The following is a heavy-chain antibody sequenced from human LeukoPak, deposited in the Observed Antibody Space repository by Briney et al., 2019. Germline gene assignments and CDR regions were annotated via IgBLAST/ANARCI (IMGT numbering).Heavy chain of an antibody. CDR3: AREKEEESMVIGSWYFDL. Sequence: SETLSLTCTVSGGSISSYYWSWIRQPPGKGLEWIGYIYYSGSTNYNPSLKSRVTISVDTSKNQFSLKLSSVTAADTAVYYCAREKEEESMVIGSWYFDLWGRGTLVTVSS. CDR1: GGSISSYY. V-gene: IGHV4-59*01. CDR2: IYYSGST. J-gene: IGHJ2*01. D-gene: IGHD5-18*01.